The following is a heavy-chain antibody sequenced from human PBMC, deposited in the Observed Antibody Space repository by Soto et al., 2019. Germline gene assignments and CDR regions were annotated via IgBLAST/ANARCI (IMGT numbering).Heavy chain of an antibody. D-gene: IGHD2-8*01. Sequence: QVQLVQSGAEVKKPGASVKVSCKTSGYTFTSSGISWVRQAPGQGLEWMGWISAYNGNTDYAQKFQGRVIMTTDTSTSTAYMELRSLRSDDTVVYYCARVMTYCTIRSCHDYWGQGTLVAVSS. V-gene: IGHV1-18*01. CDR2: ISAYNGNT. CDR1: GYTFTSSG. J-gene: IGHJ4*02. CDR3: ARVMTYCTIRSCHDY.